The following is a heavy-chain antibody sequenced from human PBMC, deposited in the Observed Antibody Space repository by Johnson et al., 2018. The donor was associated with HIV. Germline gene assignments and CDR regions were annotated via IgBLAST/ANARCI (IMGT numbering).Heavy chain of an antibody. CDR2: IRYDGSDI. J-gene: IGHJ3*02. CDR1: GFTFSAYC. D-gene: IGHD6-13*01. V-gene: IGHV3-30*02. CDR3: AKDHSTWSLYDASDT. Sequence: QVQVVESGGGVVQPGGSLRLSCAASGFTFSAYCMHWLRQAPRKGLEWVAFIRYDGSDIYYADSVKGRFTISRDNSKKTLYLQMNSLRAEDTAVYYCAKDHSTWSLYDASDTWGHGTMVTVSS.